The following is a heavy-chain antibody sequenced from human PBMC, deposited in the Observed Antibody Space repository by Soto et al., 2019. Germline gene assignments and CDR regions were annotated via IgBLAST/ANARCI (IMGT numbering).Heavy chain of an antibody. J-gene: IGHJ3*02. CDR1: GGCISSGGDS. V-gene: IGHV4-30-2*01. CDR2: IYHSGST. CDR3: ARGGGPIVAVVAQRAFDI. Sequence: TLSLTCAVSGGCISSGGDSWSWIRQPPGKGLEWIGYIYHSGSTYYNPSLKSRVTISVDRSKNQFSLKLSSVTAADTAVYYCARGGGPIVAVVAQRAFDICGQRTMVTVSS. D-gene: IGHD2-15*01.